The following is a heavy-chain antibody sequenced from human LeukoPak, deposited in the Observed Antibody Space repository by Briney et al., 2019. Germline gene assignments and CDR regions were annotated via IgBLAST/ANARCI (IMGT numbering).Heavy chain of an antibody. V-gene: IGHV3-66*01. Sequence: GGSLRLSCAASGFTVSSNYMSWVRQAPGKGLEWVSVIYSGGSTYYADSVKGRFTISRDNSKNTLYLQMNSLRAEDTAVYYCARDQSSRNDAFDIWGQGTMVTVSS. J-gene: IGHJ3*02. CDR1: GFTVSSNY. CDR2: IYSGGST. CDR3: ARDQSSRNDAFDI. D-gene: IGHD6-13*01.